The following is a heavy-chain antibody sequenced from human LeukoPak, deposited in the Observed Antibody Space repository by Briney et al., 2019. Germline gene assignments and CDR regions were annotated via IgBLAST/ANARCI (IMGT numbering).Heavy chain of an antibody. CDR2: IIPIFGTA. J-gene: IGHJ5*02. Sequence: GASVKVSCKASGGTFSSYAISWVRQAPGQGLEWMGGIIPIFGTANYAQKFQGRVTITTDESTSTAYMELSSLRSEDTAVYYCARNTLRGYSYGYFWFDPWGQGTLVTVSS. V-gene: IGHV1-69*05. CDR1: GGTFSSYA. D-gene: IGHD5-18*01. CDR3: ARNTLRGYSYGYFWFDP.